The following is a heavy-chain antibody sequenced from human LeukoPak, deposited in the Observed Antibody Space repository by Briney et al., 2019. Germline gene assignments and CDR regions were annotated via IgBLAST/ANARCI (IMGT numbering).Heavy chain of an antibody. Sequence: GGSLTLSCTASGLTFSNYAMSWVRQAPGKGLEWFSAITGSGGDTYYSDSVKGRFIISRDSSKNSLYLHMNSLRAEDTAVYHCAKGSSASRPYYFDYWGQGTLVTVSS. CDR2: ITGSGGDT. J-gene: IGHJ4*02. CDR1: GLTFSNYA. V-gene: IGHV3-23*01. CDR3: AKGSSASRPYYFDY. D-gene: IGHD2-2*01.